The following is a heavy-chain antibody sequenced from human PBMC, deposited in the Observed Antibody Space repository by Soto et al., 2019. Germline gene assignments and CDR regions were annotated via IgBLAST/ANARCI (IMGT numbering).Heavy chain of an antibody. CDR1: GYTFTGYY. J-gene: IGHJ6*02. V-gene: IGHV1-2*04. CDR3: ARGRTIYYYYYGMDV. Sequence: ASVNVSCKASGYTFTGYYMHWVRQAPGQGLEWMGWINPNSGGTNYAQKFQGWVTMTRDTSISTAYMELSRLRSDDTAVYYCARGRTIYYYYYGMDVWGQGTTVTVSS. CDR2: INPNSGGT.